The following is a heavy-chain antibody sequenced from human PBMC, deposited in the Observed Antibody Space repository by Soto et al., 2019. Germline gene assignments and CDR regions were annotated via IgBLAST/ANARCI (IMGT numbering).Heavy chain of an antibody. CDR3: ARWGNWKVADY. Sequence: QVQLVESGGGVVQPGRSLRLSCAASGFTFSSHGMHWVRQAPGKGLEWVAVIWYDGSDKYYADSVKGQFTISRDNSKNMLYLQMNSLRAEDTAVYHCARWGNWKVADYWGQGTLVTVSS. CDR1: GFTFSSHG. V-gene: IGHV3-33*01. CDR2: IWYDGSDK. J-gene: IGHJ4*02. D-gene: IGHD1-1*01.